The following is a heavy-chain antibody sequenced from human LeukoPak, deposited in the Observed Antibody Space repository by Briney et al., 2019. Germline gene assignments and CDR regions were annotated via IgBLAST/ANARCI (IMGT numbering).Heavy chain of an antibody. D-gene: IGHD3-16*01. Sequence: GGSLRLSCAASGFTFDDYGMSWVRQAPGKGLEWVSGINWNGGSTGYADSVKGRFTISRDNAKNSLYLQMNCLRAEDTALYYCAREYDYVWGSYWRAGYFDYWGQGTLVTVSS. CDR3: AREYDYVWGSYWRAGYFDY. J-gene: IGHJ4*02. V-gene: IGHV3-20*04. CDR2: INWNGGST. CDR1: GFTFDDYG.